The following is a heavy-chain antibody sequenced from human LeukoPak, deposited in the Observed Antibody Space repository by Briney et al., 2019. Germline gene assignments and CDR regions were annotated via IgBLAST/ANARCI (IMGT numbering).Heavy chain of an antibody. CDR2: IYTSGST. D-gene: IGHD2-2*01. CDR1: GGSISSGSYY. V-gene: IGHV4-61*02. J-gene: IGHJ6*03. CDR3: ARDRRICSSTSCPTYYYYYYMDV. Sequence: SETLSLTCTVSGGSISSGSYYRIWLRQPAGKELEGLGRIYTSGSTNYNPSLKSRVTISVDSSKNQFSLKLRSVTAADTVVYYCARDRRICSSTSCPTYYYYYYMDVWGKGTTVTVSS.